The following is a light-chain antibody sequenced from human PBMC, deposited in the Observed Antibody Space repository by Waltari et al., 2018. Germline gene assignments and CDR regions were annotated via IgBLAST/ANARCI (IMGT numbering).Light chain of an antibody. J-gene: IGKJ2*01. Sequence: DIQMTQSPSSLSASVGDRVTITCRASQSISSYLNWYQQKPGKAPKLLIYAASSLQSGVPSRFSGSGSGTDFTLTISSLQPEDFATYYCQQSYSTLFNTFGQGTKLEIK. V-gene: IGKV1-39*01. CDR3: QQSYSTLFNT. CDR2: AAS. CDR1: QSISSY.